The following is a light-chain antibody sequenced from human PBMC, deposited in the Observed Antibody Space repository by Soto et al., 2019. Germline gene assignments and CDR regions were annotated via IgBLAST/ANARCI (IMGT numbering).Light chain of an antibody. CDR1: QSPMHSDGYNH. V-gene: IGKV2-28*01. J-gene: IGKJ2*01. Sequence: DIVMTQSPLSLSVTPGEPASIPCRSRQSPMHSDGYNHLDWYLRKPGQSPQLLLFLGSYRASGVPVRFSGSGSGTDFTLKISRVEAEDVGLYYCMQCLQIPYTFGQGTKVDIK. CDR2: LGS. CDR3: MQCLQIPYT.